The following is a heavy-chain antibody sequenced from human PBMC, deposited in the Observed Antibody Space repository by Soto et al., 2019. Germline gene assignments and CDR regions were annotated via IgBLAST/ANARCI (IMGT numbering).Heavy chain of an antibody. D-gene: IGHD3-22*01. CDR1: GCTFSSYA. CDR3: AKGHYDSSGYYLVTPNDS. J-gene: IGHJ4*02. CDR2: ISGSAGST. Sequence: GSLLRACAASGCTFSSYAMSWVRQAPGKGLEWVSAISGSAGSTKYADSVKGRFTISRDNSKNTLYLQMNSLRAEDTAVYYCAKGHYDSSGYYLVTPNDSWGQGTLVTVYS. V-gene: IGHV3-23*01.